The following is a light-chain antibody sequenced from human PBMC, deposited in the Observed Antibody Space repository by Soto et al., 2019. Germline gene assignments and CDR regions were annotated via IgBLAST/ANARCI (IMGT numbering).Light chain of an antibody. J-gene: IGLJ1*01. CDR1: SSDVGGYNY. Sequence: QSVLTQPASVSGSPGQSITISCTGTSSDVGGYNYVSWYQQHPGKAPKFMIYDVSNRPSGVSNRFSGSKSGNTASLTISGLQAEDEADYYCSSYTSRNTYVFGTGTKLTVL. CDR2: DVS. CDR3: SSYTSRNTYV. V-gene: IGLV2-14*01.